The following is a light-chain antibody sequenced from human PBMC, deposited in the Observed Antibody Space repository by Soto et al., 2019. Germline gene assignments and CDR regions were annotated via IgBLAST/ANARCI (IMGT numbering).Light chain of an antibody. J-gene: IGLJ1*01. CDR3: AAWDDSLSGFYV. CDR2: SNN. CDR1: SSNIGSNY. V-gene: IGLV1-47*02. Sequence: QSVLTQPPSASGTPGQRVTISCSGSSSNIGSNYVYWYQQLPGTAPKLLIYSNNQRPSGVPDRFSGSKSGTLASLAISGPRSEDEADYYCAAWDDSLSGFYVFGTGTKVTVL.